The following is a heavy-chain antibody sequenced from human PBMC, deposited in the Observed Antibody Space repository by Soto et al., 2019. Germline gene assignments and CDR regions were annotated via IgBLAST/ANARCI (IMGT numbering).Heavy chain of an antibody. Sequence: QVQLVQSGAEVKKPGSSVKVSCKASGGTFSSYAISWVRQAPGQGLEWMGGIIPIFGTADYAQKFQGRVTITADDFTSTAYLELSSLSSEDTAVYYCARHLGGNHYYYGMDVWGQGTTVTVSS. J-gene: IGHJ6*02. CDR1: GGTFSSYA. CDR3: ARHLGGNHYYYGMDV. CDR2: IIPIFGTA. V-gene: IGHV1-69*12. D-gene: IGHD3-16*01.